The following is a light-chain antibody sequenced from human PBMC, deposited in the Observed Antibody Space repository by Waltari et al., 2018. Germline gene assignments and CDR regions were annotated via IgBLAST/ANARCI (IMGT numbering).Light chain of an antibody. CDR3: NSRDSSGNPYV. CDR1: SLRTYY. V-gene: IGLV3-19*01. J-gene: IGLJ1*01. Sequence: SSELTQDPAVSVALGQTVRITCQGDSLRTYYANWYQQKPGQAPGLVIYGKNNRPSGIPDRLSASSSGNTASLTIAGAQAEDEADYYCNSRDSSGNPYVFGSGTKVTVL. CDR2: GKN.